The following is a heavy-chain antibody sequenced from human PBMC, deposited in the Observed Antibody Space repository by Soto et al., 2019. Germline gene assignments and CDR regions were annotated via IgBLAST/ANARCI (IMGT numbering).Heavy chain of an antibody. J-gene: IGHJ4*02. V-gene: IGHV3-74*03. CDR1: GFTFGDYW. CDR2: MTGDGRTT. CDR3: ATAEVDY. Sequence: GSLRLSCAASGFTFGDYWMHWVRQPPGKGPEWVSRMTGDGRTTQYADSVKGRFTASRDNAKSTLYLQMNSLRAEDTAVYYCATAEVDYWGPGTLVTVSS.